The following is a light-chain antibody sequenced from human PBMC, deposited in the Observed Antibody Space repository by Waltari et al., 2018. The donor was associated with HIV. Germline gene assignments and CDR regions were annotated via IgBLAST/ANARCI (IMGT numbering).Light chain of an antibody. CDR1: QSINNK. CDR2: ATS. Sequence: EIVLTQSPATLSVSPVERATLSSRASQSINNKWAWYQHKPGQAPRLLTDATSTGARGVPARFSGSGSGTEFTLTISSLQSEDFAVYYCQQYNDWPWTFGQGTKVEI. V-gene: IGKV3-15*01. J-gene: IGKJ1*01. CDR3: QQYNDWPWT.